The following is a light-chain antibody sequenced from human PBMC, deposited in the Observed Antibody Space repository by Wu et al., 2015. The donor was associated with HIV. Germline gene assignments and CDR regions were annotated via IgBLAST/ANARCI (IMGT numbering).Light chain of an antibody. CDR3: QQRSNWPYT. CDR2: GAS. J-gene: IGKJ2*01. Sequence: IVLTQSPGTLSLSPGERATLSCRASQRVSTFVAWYQHRPGQAPRLVIYGASNRATGIPARFSGSGSETDFTLTISGLQPEDSAVYYCQQRSNWPYTFGQGTKVEIK. V-gene: IGKV3-11*01. CDR1: QRVSTF.